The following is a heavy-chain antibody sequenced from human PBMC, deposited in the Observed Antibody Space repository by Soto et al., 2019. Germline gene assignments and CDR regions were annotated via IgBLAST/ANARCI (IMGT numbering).Heavy chain of an antibody. J-gene: IGHJ4*02. D-gene: IGHD6-13*01. V-gene: IGHV1-18*01. CDR3: AREFTKSSSWPYYFDY. Sequence: QVQLVQSGAEVKKPGASVKVSCKASGYTFTTYGISWVRQAPGQGLEWMAWISAYSGSTKFAQKLQGRVTMTTDTSTTTAYMELRSLTSDDTAVYYWAREFTKSSSWPYYFDYWGQGTLVTVSS. CDR1: GYTFTTYG. CDR2: ISAYSGST.